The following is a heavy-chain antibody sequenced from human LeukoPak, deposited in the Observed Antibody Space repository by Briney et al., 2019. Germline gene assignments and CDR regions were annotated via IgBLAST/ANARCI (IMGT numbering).Heavy chain of an antibody. V-gene: IGHV3-9*01. Sequence: GGSLRLSCAASGFTFDDYAMHWVRQAPGKGLEWVSGISWNSGSMDYADSVKGRFTISRDNAKNSLYLQMNSLRAEDTAVYYCAKDFLGYCSSTSCSVFDYWGQGTLVTVSS. D-gene: IGHD2-2*01. J-gene: IGHJ4*02. CDR1: GFTFDDYA. CDR2: ISWNSGSM. CDR3: AKDFLGYCSSTSCSVFDY.